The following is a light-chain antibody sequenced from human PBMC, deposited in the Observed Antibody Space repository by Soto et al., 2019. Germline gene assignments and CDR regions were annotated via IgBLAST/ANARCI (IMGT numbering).Light chain of an antibody. V-gene: IGKV3-11*01. CDR3: HQRSNWPLT. Sequence: EIVMTQSPATLSLSPGERATLSCRASQSISTYLAWYQQKPGQAPRLLIFDASNRDTGIPARFSGRGSGTDFTLTISSLEPEDFAVYYCHQRSNWPLTFGGGTKVDI. CDR2: DAS. J-gene: IGKJ4*01. CDR1: QSISTY.